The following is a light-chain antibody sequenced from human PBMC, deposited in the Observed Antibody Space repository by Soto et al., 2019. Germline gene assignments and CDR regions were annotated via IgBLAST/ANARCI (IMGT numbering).Light chain of an antibody. CDR1: HDISTY. V-gene: IGKV1-9*01. Sequence: DIQLNQSPSVLSASVLDRVTIPCLASHDISTYLAWYQQKPGKAPKLMIYEASTLQSGVPSRFSGSGSGTEFTLTISGLLPEDFATYHCQQLNTLPFTFGQGTRLEIK. CDR2: EAS. CDR3: QQLNTLPFT. J-gene: IGKJ5*01.